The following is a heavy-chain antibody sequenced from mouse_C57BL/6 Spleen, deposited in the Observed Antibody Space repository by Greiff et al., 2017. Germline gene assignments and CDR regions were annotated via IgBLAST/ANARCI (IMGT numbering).Heavy chain of an antibody. Sequence: VQLQQPGAELVKPGASVKLSCKASGYTFTSYWMHWVKQRPGQGLEWIGMIHPNSGSTNYNEKFKSKATLTVDKSSSTAYMQLSSLTSEDSAVYYCARRMSNYGYFDVWGTGTTVTVSS. J-gene: IGHJ1*03. V-gene: IGHV1-64*01. CDR3: ARRMSNYGYFDV. CDR1: GYTFTSYW. CDR2: IHPNSGST. D-gene: IGHD2-5*01.